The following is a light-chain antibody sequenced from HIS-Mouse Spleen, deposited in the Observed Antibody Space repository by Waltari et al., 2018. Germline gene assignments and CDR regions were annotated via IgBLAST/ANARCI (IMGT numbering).Light chain of an antibody. V-gene: IGLV1-51*01. Sequence: QSVLPQPPSVSAAPGPKVTISCSGSSSNIGNNSGSWYQQLPGTAPKLLIYDNNKRPSGIPDRFSGSKSGTSATLGITGLQTGDEADYYCGTWDSSLSAGVFGGGTKLTVL. CDR3: GTWDSSLSAGV. CDR2: DNN. CDR1: SSNIGNNS. J-gene: IGLJ2*01.